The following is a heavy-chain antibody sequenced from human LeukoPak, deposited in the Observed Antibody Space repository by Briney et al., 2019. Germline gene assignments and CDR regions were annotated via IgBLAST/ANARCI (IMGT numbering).Heavy chain of an antibody. CDR3: AKDPAHSKFIVVVPAAMNGPPDY. V-gene: IGHV3-23*01. D-gene: IGHD2-2*01. J-gene: IGHJ4*02. CDR2: ISGSGGST. Sequence: GGSLRLSCAASGFTFSSYAMSWVRQAPGKGLEWVSAISGSGGSTYYADSVKGRFTISRDNSKNTLYLQMNSLRAGDTAVYYCAKDPAHSKFIVVVPAAMNGPPDYWGQGTLVTVSS. CDR1: GFTFSSYA.